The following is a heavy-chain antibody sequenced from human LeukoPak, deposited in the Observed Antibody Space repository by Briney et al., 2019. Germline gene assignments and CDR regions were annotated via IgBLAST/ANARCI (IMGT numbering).Heavy chain of an antibody. D-gene: IGHD3-22*01. V-gene: IGHV5-51*01. CDR1: GYSFTTYW. CDR2: IYPGDFDT. CDR3: ARRSGYYYFDY. Sequence: GESLKISCKGSGYSFTTYWIAWVRQMPGKGLEWMGIIYPGDFDTRYSPSFQGQVSISVDKSISTAYLQWSSLKASDTAMYYCARRSGYYYFDYWGQGTLVTVSS. J-gene: IGHJ4*02.